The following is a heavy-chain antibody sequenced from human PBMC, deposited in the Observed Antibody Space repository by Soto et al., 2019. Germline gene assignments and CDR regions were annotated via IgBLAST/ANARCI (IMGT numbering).Heavy chain of an antibody. D-gene: IGHD3-9*01. J-gene: IGHJ6*02. CDR3: ARQVLTGPYNYYFDRLDV. CDR1: GGSFSGYY. Sequence: PSETLSLTCAVYGGSFSGYYWSWIRQPPGKGLEWIGEINHSGSTNYNPSLKSRVTISVDTSKNQFSLKLSSVTAADTAVYYCARQVLTGPYNYYFDRLDVWGQGTAVTVSS. V-gene: IGHV4-34*01. CDR2: INHSGST.